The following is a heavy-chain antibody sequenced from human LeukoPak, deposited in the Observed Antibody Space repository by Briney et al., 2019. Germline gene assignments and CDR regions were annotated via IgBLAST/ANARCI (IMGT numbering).Heavy chain of an antibody. Sequence: GGSLRLSCAASGFTFSSYAMHWVRQAPGKGLEWVAVISYDGSNKYYADSVKGRFTISRDKSKNTLYLQMNSLRAEDTAVYYCASNTRYCSGGNCYSGILGYFQHWGQGTLVTVSS. CDR2: ISYDGSNK. D-gene: IGHD2-15*01. CDR3: ASNTRYCSGGNCYSGILGYFQH. CDR1: GFTFSSYA. V-gene: IGHV3-30*04. J-gene: IGHJ1*01.